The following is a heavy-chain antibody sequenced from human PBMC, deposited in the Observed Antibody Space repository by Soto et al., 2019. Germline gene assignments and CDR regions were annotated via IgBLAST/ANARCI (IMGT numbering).Heavy chain of an antibody. D-gene: IGHD3-16*01. CDR2: INAGNGNT. CDR3: ARGYGGPIGWFDP. V-gene: IGHV1-3*01. CDR1: GYTFTSYA. J-gene: IGHJ5*02. Sequence: QVQLVQSGAEVKKPGASVKVSCKASGYTFTSYAMHWVRQAPGQRLEWMGWINAGNGNTNYSQKFQGRVTITRDTSASTAYMELSSLRSEDTAVYYCARGYGGPIGWFDPWGQGTLVTVSS.